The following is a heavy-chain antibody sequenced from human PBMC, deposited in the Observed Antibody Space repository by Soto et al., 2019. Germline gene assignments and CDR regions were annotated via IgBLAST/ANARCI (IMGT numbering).Heavy chain of an antibody. CDR2: MYKTGST. CDR3: ARVKRSTSRLDP. D-gene: IGHD1-26*01. CDR1: GGSISGYY. J-gene: IGHJ5*02. V-gene: IGHV4-59*01. Sequence: SETLSLTCTVSGGSISGYYWSWIRQPPGKGLEWIGYMYKTGSTVYNPSFKSRVTISVDTSKNQFSLKLNSVTAADTAVYYCARVKRSTSRLDPWGQGTLVTVSS.